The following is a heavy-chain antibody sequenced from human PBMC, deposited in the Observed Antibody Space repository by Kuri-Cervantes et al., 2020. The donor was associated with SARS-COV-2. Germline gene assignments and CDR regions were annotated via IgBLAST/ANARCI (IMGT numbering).Heavy chain of an antibody. D-gene: IGHD1-1*01. V-gene: IGHV3-11*06. CDR3: ARERVPHYYMDV. J-gene: IGHJ6*03. CDR2: ISSSSSYT. Sequence: GESLKISCAASGFTFSDYYMSWIRQAPGKGLEWVSYISSSSSYTNYADSVKGRFTISRDNAKNSLYLQMNSLRAEDTAVYYCARERVPHYYMDVWGRGTTVTVSS. CDR1: GFTFSDYY.